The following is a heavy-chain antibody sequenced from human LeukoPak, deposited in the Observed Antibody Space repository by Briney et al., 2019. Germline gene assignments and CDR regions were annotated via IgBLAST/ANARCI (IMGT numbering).Heavy chain of an antibody. CDR1: GGSFSGYY. Sequence: SETLSLTCAVYGGSFSGYYWSWIRQPAGKGLEWIGRIYTSGSTNYNPSLKSRVTISVDTSKNQFSLKLSSVTAADTAVYYCARGLFFYGSGSYPHYYYYMDVWGKGTTVTISS. CDR2: IYTSGST. CDR3: ARGLFFYGSGSYPHYYYYMDV. D-gene: IGHD3-10*01. V-gene: IGHV4-59*10. J-gene: IGHJ6*03.